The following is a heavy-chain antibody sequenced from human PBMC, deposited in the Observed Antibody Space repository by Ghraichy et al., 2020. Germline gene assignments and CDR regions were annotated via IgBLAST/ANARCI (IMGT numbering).Heavy chain of an antibody. CDR3: AATPDTMFYYYYGMDV. CDR2: ISAYNGNT. D-gene: IGHD2-15*01. CDR1: GYTFTSYG. J-gene: IGHJ6*02. V-gene: IGHV1-18*01. Sequence: ASVKVSCKASGYTFTSYGISWVRQAPGQGLEWMGWISAYNGNTNYAQKLQGRVTMTTDTSTSTAYMELRSLRSDDTAVYYCAATPDTMFYYYYGMDVSGQGTTVTVSS.